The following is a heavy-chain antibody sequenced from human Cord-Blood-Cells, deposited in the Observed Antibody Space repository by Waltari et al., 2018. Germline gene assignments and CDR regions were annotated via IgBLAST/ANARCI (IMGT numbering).Heavy chain of an antibody. CDR3: ARWGSSSPAPIDY. CDR2: IWYDGSNK. Sequence: QVQLVESGGGVVQPGRSLRLSCAAYGFTFSSYGMHWVRQAPGKGLEWVAVIWYDGSNKYYADSVKGRFTISRDNSKNTLYLQMNSLRAEDTAVYYCARWGSSSPAPIDYWGQGTLVTVSS. D-gene: IGHD6-6*01. CDR1: GFTFSSYG. V-gene: IGHV3-33*01. J-gene: IGHJ4*02.